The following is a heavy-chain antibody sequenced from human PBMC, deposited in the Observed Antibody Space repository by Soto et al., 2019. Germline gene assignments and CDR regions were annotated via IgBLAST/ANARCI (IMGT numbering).Heavy chain of an antibody. CDR2: VYWNDNK. J-gene: IGHJ4*02. CDR3: ARHGNYALDY. CDR1: GLSLTTSGVA. D-gene: IGHD3-16*01. V-gene: IGHV2-5*01. Sequence: SGPTLVNPTQTLTLTCSLSGLSLTTSGVAVYWIRQPPGKALEWLALVYWNDNKHYSPSLRSRLTITKDTSKNQVVLTMTNMDPADTATYYCARHGNYALDYWGQGTLVTVSS.